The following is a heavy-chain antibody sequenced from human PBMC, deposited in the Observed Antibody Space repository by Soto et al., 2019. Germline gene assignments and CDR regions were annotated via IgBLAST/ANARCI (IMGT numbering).Heavy chain of an antibody. J-gene: IGHJ4*02. D-gene: IGHD4-17*01. Sequence: ASVKVSCKASGYTFTGYYMHWVRHAPGQGLEWMGWINPNSGGTNYAQKFQGWVTMTRDTSISTAYMELSRLRSDDTAVYYCARVSSRGLTTVTTFDYWGQGTLVTVSS. V-gene: IGHV1-2*04. CDR2: INPNSGGT. CDR3: ARVSSRGLTTVTTFDY. CDR1: GYTFTGYY.